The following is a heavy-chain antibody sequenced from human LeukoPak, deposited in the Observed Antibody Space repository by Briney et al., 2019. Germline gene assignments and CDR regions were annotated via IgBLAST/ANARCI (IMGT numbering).Heavy chain of an antibody. V-gene: IGHV4-59*08. Sequence: SETLSLTCTVSGGSISNFHWSWIRQPPGKGLEWIGYIYYTGSTNYHPSLKSRVTISLDTSKNQFSLKLSSVTAADTAVYYCALQQQSWNSGGITQKWAYWGQGTLVTVSS. D-gene: IGHD1/OR15-1a*01. CDR1: GGSISNFH. CDR3: ALQQQSWNSGGITQKWAY. J-gene: IGHJ4*02. CDR2: IYYTGST.